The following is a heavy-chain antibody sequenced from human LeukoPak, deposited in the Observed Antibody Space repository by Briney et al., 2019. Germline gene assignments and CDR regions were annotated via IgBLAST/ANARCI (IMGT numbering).Heavy chain of an antibody. J-gene: IGHJ4*02. V-gene: IGHV5-51*01. Sequence: GESLNISCKGSGYSFTSDWIGWVRQMAGKGLGWMGIIYPGDSDTRYSPSFQGQVTISADKSISTAYLQWSSLKASDTAMYYCARLFGYFDSSAYSAYYFDYWGQGTLVTVSS. CDR2: IYPGDSDT. CDR3: ARLFGYFDSSAYSAYYFDY. CDR1: GYSFTSDW. D-gene: IGHD3-22*01.